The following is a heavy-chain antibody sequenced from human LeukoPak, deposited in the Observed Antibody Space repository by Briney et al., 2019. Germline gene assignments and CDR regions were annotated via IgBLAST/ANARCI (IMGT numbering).Heavy chain of an antibody. D-gene: IGHD1-14*01. V-gene: IGHV3-7*01. Sequence: AGSLRLSCAASGFTFSGHWMSWVRQAPGKGLEWVANINQGGSDKYYVDSVKGRFTISRDNANNLLYLQMNSLRGEDTAVYYCTRDRSRAEDDWGQGTLVTVSS. CDR1: GFTFSGHW. CDR3: TRDRSRAEDD. J-gene: IGHJ4*02. CDR2: INQGGSDK.